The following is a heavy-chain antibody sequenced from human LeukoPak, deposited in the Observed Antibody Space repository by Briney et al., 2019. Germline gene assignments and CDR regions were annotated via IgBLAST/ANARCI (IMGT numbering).Heavy chain of an antibody. CDR1: GGTFSSYA. D-gene: IGHD2-21*01. J-gene: IGHJ3*01. CDR3: ASLIGALAYCGGDCSSDH. CDR2: IIPIFGTA. V-gene: IGHV1-69*01. Sequence: SVKVSCKASGGTFSSYAISWVRQAPGQGLEWMGGIIPIFGTANYAQKFQGRVTITADESTSTAYMELSSLRSEDTAVYYCASLIGALAYCGGDCSSDHWGQGTMVTVSS.